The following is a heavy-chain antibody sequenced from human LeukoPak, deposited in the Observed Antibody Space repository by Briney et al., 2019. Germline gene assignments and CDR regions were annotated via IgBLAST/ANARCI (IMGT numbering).Heavy chain of an antibody. Sequence: GESLKISCECSGYSFTNYWIGWVRQMPGKGLEWMGFIYPGDSDTRYSPSFQGQVTISADKSISTTYLQWSSLKASDTAMYYCARRDCGGDCYSRGGFDYWGQGSLVTVSS. CDR3: ARRDCGGDCYSRGGFDY. V-gene: IGHV5-51*01. D-gene: IGHD2-21*02. CDR1: GYSFTNYW. CDR2: IYPGDSDT. J-gene: IGHJ4*02.